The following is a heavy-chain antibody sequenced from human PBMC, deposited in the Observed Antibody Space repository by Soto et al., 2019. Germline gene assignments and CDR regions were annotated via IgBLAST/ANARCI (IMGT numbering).Heavy chain of an antibody. CDR3: ARDLDRILTGRRAFGI. CDR2: IAYSGYA. J-gene: IGHJ3*02. Sequence: QVQLQESGQGLVKPSQTLSLTCTVSGCSIRNDNFYCSYLRHRPGKGLVWIGYIAYSGYAAYHPSLECLVIMSVDPSTNQFFRILNSVTAAVTAVDYGARDLDRILTGRRAFGIWGRGKLVTVSS. D-gene: IGHD3-9*01. CDR1: GCSIRNDNFY. V-gene: IGHV4-31*01.